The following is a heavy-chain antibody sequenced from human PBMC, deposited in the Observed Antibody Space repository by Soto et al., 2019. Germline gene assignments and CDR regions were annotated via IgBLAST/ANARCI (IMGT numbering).Heavy chain of an antibody. CDR3: ARGGSGSYRMFDY. J-gene: IGHJ4*02. D-gene: IGHD1-26*01. CDR2: ISVYHGNT. Sequence: QVQLVQSGAEVKKPGASVTVSCQASGFTFNTYVITWVRQAPGQGLEWLGWISVYHGNTNYAQKVQGRVTMTTDTSTSTAYMELRSPRSDDTAGYYCARGGSGSYRMFDYWGQGTVVSVSS. V-gene: IGHV1-18*01. CDR1: GFTFNTYV.